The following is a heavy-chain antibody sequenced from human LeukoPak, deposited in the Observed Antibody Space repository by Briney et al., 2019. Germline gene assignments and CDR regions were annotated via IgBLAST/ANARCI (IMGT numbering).Heavy chain of an antibody. V-gene: IGHV3-20*01. CDR2: INWNGGST. Sequence: PGGSLRLSCAASGFTFDDYCMSWVRQAPGKGLEWVSGINWNGGSTGYAYSVNGRFTISRDNAKNSLYLQMNSLRAEDTALYHCARANSPDPVDGMDVWGQGTTVTVSS. CDR1: GFTFDDYC. D-gene: IGHD2/OR15-2a*01. CDR3: ARANSPDPVDGMDV. J-gene: IGHJ6*02.